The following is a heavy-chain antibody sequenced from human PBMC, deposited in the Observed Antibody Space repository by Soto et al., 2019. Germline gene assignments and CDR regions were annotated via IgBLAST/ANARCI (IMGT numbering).Heavy chain of an antibody. Sequence: VRWILKAPGKGLEWVGRIKSKTDGGTTDYAAPVKGRFTISRDDSKNTLYLQTNSLKTEDTAVYYCIVRYPYYFDYWGQGTLVTVSS. CDR3: IVRYPYYFDY. V-gene: IGHV3-15*01. CDR2: IKSKTDGGTT. D-gene: IGHD2-21*01. J-gene: IGHJ4*02.